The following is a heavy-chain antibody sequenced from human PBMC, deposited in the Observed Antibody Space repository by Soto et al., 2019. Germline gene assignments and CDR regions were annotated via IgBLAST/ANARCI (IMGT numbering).Heavy chain of an antibody. Sequence: QVQLQESGPGLVKPSETLSLTCTVSGGSISSYYWSWIRQPPGKGLEWIGYIYYSGSTNYNPSLXXRXXISVDTSKNQFSLKLSSVTAADTAVYYCARYCSGGSCYLDPWGQGTLVTVSS. CDR1: GGSISSYY. D-gene: IGHD2-15*01. CDR2: IYYSGST. J-gene: IGHJ5*02. V-gene: IGHV4-59*01. CDR3: ARYCSGGSCYLDP.